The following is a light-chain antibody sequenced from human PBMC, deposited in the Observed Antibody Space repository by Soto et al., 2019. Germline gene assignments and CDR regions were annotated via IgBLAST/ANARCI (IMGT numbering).Light chain of an antibody. Sequence: QSVLTQAASVSGSPGQSITISCTGTSSDVGGYNYVSWYQQHPGKAPKLMIYDVSNRPSGISNRFSGSKSGNTASLTISGPQAEDEADYYCSSYTSSSTYVFGTGTKVTVL. CDR2: DVS. J-gene: IGLJ1*01. CDR3: SSYTSSSTYV. V-gene: IGLV2-14*01. CDR1: SSDVGGYNY.